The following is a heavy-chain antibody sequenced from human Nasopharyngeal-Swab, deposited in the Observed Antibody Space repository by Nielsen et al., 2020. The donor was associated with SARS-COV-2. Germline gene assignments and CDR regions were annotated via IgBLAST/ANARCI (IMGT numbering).Heavy chain of an antibody. V-gene: IGHV4-59*13. J-gene: IGHJ6*02. CDR1: GGSISSYY. CDR3: ARSPRHFWSGSGYYYGMDV. D-gene: IGHD3-3*02. Sequence: LRLSCTVSGGSISSYYWIWIRQPPGKGLGWIGYIYDSGGTKYNPSLKSRVTISVDTSKNQFSLKLSSVTATDTAVYYCARSPRHFWSGSGYYYGMDVWGQGTTVTVSS. CDR2: IYDSGGT.